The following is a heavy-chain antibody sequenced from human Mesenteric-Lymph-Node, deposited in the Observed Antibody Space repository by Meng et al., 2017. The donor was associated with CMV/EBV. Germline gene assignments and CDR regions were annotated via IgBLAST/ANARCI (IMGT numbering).Heavy chain of an antibody. D-gene: IGHD6-13*01. CDR1: GFTFDDYA. CDR2: ISWNSGSI. Sequence: SLKISCAASGFTFDDYAMHWVRQAPGKGLEWVSGISWNSGSIGYADSVKGRFTISRDNAKNSLYLQMNSLRAEDTAVYYCARIGTGYSSSWSFDYWGQGTVVTVSS. J-gene: IGHJ4*02. CDR3: ARIGTGYSSSWSFDY. V-gene: IGHV3-9*01.